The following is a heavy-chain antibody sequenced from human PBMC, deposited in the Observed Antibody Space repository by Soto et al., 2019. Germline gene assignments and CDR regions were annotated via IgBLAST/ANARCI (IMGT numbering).Heavy chain of an antibody. Sequence: ASVKVSCKASGYTFTIYDINWVRQATGQGLEWMGWMNPNSGNTGYAQKFQDRVTMTRNTSVSTAYMELSSLRSEDTAVYYCARGPDYGDYRAFDIWGQGTMVTVSS. CDR2: MNPNSGNT. CDR3: ARGPDYGDYRAFDI. J-gene: IGHJ3*02. D-gene: IGHD4-17*01. V-gene: IGHV1-8*01. CDR1: GYTFTIYD.